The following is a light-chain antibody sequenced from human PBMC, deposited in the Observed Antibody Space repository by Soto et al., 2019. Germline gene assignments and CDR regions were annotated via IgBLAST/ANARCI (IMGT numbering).Light chain of an antibody. CDR3: QQYHNWPPGKLT. V-gene: IGKV3-15*01. Sequence: EIVMTQSPATLSVSPGERATLSCRASQSVSSNLAWYQQKPGQAPRLLIYGASTRATGIPARFSGSGSGTEFTLTISSLQSEDFAVYYCQQYHNWPPGKLTFGGGTKVEIK. J-gene: IGKJ4*01. CDR2: GAS. CDR1: QSVSSN.